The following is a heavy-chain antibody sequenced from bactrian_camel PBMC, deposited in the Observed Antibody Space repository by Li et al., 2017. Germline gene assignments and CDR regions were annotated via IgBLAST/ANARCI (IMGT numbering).Heavy chain of an antibody. Sequence: HVQLVESGGGSVQAGESLKLSCGASSYKTYSKYCFGWFRQTPGKGREGLATIFEDGTTTVADSVKDRFTISRDNAKNTLYLQLNSLKTEDTAMYYCAKDAGTVGWVFDYWGQGTQVTVS. CDR3: AKDAGTVGWVFDY. J-gene: IGHJ4*01. CDR2: IFEDGTT. D-gene: IGHD3*01. V-gene: IGHV3S1*01. CDR1: SYKTYSKYC.